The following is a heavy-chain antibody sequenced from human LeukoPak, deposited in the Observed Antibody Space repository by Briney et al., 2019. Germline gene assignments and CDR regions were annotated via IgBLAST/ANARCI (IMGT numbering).Heavy chain of an antibody. D-gene: IGHD6-6*01. V-gene: IGHV3-23*01. Sequence: TGGSLRLSCAASGFTFSRYGMNWVRQAPGKGLEWVSGISDSGATIYYADFVKGRFTISRDNSKNMLYLQMHSLRPEGTAIYYCAKIRAARPGYWGQGTLVTVSS. CDR1: GFTFSRYG. J-gene: IGHJ4*02. CDR2: ISDSGATI. CDR3: AKIRAARPGY.